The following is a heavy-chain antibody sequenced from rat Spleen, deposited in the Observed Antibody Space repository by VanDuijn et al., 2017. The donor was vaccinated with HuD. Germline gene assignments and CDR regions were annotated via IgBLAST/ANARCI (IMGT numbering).Heavy chain of an antibody. D-gene: IGHD1-5*01. CDR2: ICSNGGT. CDR3: ARRIGASIGTTRGYFDY. Sequence: QVQLKESGPGLVQPSQTLSLTCTVSGLSLTSNSVSWIRQPPGKGLEWMGVICSNGGTDYNSAIKSRLSISRDTSKSQVFLKMNSLQTEDTAMYFCARRIGASIGTTRGYFDYWGQGVMVTVSS. J-gene: IGHJ2*01. CDR1: GLSLTSNS. V-gene: IGHV2-47*01.